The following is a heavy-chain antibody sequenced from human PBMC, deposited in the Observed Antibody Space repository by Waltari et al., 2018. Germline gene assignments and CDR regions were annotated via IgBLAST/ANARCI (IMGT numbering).Heavy chain of an antibody. CDR2: IWFDGSNK. CDR3: ARGYHSSGWYFDY. Sequence: QVQLVESGGGVVQPGRSLRLSCAASGFTFSNYSMHWVRQAPGKGLGWVAVIWFDGSNKYYVDSVKGRFTISRDNSKNTLYLQMNSLRADDTAVYYCARGYHSSGWYFDYWGQGTLVTVSS. V-gene: IGHV3-33*01. D-gene: IGHD6-19*01. J-gene: IGHJ4*02. CDR1: GFTFSNYS.